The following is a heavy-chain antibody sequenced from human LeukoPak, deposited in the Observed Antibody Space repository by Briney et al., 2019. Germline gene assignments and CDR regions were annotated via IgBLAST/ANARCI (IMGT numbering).Heavy chain of an antibody. CDR1: GFTFSDYN. CDR3: ARSIGLTGGGVDV. Sequence: GGSLRLSCAASGFTFSDYNMNWVRQAPGKGLEWVSYITDSGNTIHYADSVKGRFTISRDNAKNSLYLQMNSLRTEDTAVYYCARSIGLTGGGVDVWGQGTTVTVSS. J-gene: IGHJ6*02. D-gene: IGHD3-9*01. CDR2: ITDSGNTI. V-gene: IGHV3-11*01.